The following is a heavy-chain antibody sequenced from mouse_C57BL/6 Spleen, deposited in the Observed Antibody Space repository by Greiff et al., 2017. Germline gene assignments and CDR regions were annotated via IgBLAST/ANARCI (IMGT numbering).Heavy chain of an antibody. V-gene: IGHV1-39*01. CDR1: GYSFTDYN. D-gene: IGHD3-2*02. CDR2: INPNYGTT. J-gene: IGHJ2*01. Sequence: EVKLVESGPELVKPGASVKISCKASGYSFTDYNMNWVKQSNGKSLEWIGVINPNYGTTSYNQKFKGKATLTVDQSSSTAYMQLNSLTSEDSAVYYCAREDSSGYVGYVDYWGQGTTLTVSS. CDR3: AREDSSGYVGYVDY.